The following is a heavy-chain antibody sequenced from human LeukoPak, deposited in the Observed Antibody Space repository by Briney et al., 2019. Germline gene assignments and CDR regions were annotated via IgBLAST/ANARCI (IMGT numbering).Heavy chain of an antibody. V-gene: IGHV3-23*01. CDR3: AKDQKALRFGEFEDAFDI. D-gene: IGHD3-10*01. CDR2: ISGSGGST. J-gene: IGHJ3*02. Sequence: GGSLRLSCAASGFTFSSYAMSWVRQAPGKGLEWVSAISGSGGSTYYADSVKGRFTISRDNSKNTLYLQMNSLRAEHTAVYYCAKDQKALRFGEFEDAFDIWGQGTMVTVSS. CDR1: GFTFSSYA.